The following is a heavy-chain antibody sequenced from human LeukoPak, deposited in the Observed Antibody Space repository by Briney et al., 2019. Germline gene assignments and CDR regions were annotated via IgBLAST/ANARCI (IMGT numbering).Heavy chain of an antibody. D-gene: IGHD5-12*01. V-gene: IGHV3-23*01. J-gene: IGHJ4*02. CDR3: AKDPGGYSGYEYQDY. Sequence: GGSLRLSCAASGFTFSSYAMSWVRQAPGKGLEWVSAISGSGGSTYYADSVKGRFTISRDNSKNTLYLQVNSLRAEDTAVYYCAKDPGGYSGYEYQDYWGQGTLVTVSS. CDR2: ISGSGGST. CDR1: GFTFSSYA.